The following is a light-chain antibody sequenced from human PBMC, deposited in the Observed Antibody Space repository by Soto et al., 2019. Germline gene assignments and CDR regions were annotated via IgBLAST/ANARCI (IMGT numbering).Light chain of an antibody. CDR3: QQYKFWRT. Sequence: IVMTQSPATLSVSPGERATLSCRAGQSIDNMLAWYQQRPGQAPRLLIYDASTRATGIPARFSGSGSGTEFTLTISGLHSEDFGVYYCQQYKFWRTFGQGTNVEIK. V-gene: IGKV3-15*01. CDR2: DAS. J-gene: IGKJ1*01. CDR1: QSIDNM.